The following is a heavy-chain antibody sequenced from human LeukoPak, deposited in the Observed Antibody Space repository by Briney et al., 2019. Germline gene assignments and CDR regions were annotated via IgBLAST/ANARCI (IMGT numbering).Heavy chain of an antibody. V-gene: IGHV4-59*01. CDR1: GGSISSYY. J-gene: IGHJ4*02. D-gene: IGHD3-22*01. CDR2: IYYSGST. CDR3: ARVAHYYDRSGYFDY. Sequence: PSETLSLTCTVSGGSISSYYWSWIRQPPGKGLEWIGYIYYSGSTNYNPSLKSRVTISVDTSKNQFSLKLSSVTAADTAVYYCARVAHYYDRSGYFDYWGQGTLVTVSS.